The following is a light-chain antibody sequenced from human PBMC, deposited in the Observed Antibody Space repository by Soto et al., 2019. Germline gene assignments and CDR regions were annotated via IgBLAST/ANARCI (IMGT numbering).Light chain of an antibody. Sequence: QSALTQPPSASGSAGQSVTISCTGTSTDVGGYNYVSWYQQHPGKAPKLMIYEVSKRPSGVPDRFSGSKSGNTASLTVSGLQAEDEADYYCSSYAGNNIHYVFGTGTKVTVI. V-gene: IGLV2-8*01. CDR3: SSYAGNNIHYV. CDR2: EVS. J-gene: IGLJ1*01. CDR1: STDVGGYNY.